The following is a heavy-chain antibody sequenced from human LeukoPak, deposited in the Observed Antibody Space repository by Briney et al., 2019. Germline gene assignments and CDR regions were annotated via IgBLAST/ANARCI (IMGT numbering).Heavy chain of an antibody. CDR1: GFTFNSYA. CDR2: ISGSGGST. D-gene: IGHD3-3*01. V-gene: IGHV3-23*01. Sequence: GGSLRLSCAAAGFTFNSYAMSWVRQAPGKGLEWVSAISGSGGSTYYADSVKGRFTISRDNSKNTLYLQMNSLRAEDTAVYYCAKKITITRTPFDYWGQGTLVTVSS. J-gene: IGHJ4*02. CDR3: AKKITITRTPFDY.